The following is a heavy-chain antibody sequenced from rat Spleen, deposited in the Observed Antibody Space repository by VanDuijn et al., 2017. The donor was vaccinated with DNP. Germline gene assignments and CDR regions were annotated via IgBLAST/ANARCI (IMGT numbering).Heavy chain of an antibody. CDR2: ISYDGGVT. V-gene: IGHV5-22*01. CDR3: ARHVLPLRVWDY. CDR1: GFIFSDYY. Sequence: EVQLVESGGGLEQPGRSLKLSCAASGFIFSDYYMAWVRQAPTKGLEWVAYISYDGGVTYHGDSVKGRFTISRDIANSILYLQMNSLRSEDMATYYCARHVLPLRVWDYWGQGVMVTVSS. D-gene: IGHD1-4*01. J-gene: IGHJ2*01.